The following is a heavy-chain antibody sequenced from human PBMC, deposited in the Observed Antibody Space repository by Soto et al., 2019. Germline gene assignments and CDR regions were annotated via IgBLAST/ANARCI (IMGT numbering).Heavy chain of an antibody. D-gene: IGHD3-10*01. CDR1: GFTFSSYG. J-gene: IGHJ3*02. Sequence: GSLRLSCAASGFTFSSYGMHWVRQAPGKGLEWVAVISYDGSNKYYADSVKGRFTISRDNSKNTLYLQMNSLRAEDTAVYYCAKEYGSGSYAFDIWGQGTMVTVSS. CDR2: ISYDGSNK. V-gene: IGHV3-30*18. CDR3: AKEYGSGSYAFDI.